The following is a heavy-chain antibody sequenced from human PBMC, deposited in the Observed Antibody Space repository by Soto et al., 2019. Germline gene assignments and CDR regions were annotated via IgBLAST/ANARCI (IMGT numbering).Heavy chain of an antibody. Sequence: SETLSLTCAVYGGSFSGYYWTWIRQPPGKGLEWIGEINHSGTINFNPSLKSRLTISLDTSKKHFYLNLSSVTDADTAAYYCARADRTLVTSYSLDVWGQGTTVTVSS. CDR1: GGSFSGYY. CDR2: INHSGTI. CDR3: ARADRTLVTSYSLDV. J-gene: IGHJ6*02. D-gene: IGHD2-21*02. V-gene: IGHV4-34*01.